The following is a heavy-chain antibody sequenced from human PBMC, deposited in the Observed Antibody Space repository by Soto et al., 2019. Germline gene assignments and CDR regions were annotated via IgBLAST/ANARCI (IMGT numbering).Heavy chain of an antibody. CDR3: AKDRPVDYYDSSGYPPYFDY. CDR2: ISYDGSNK. V-gene: IGHV3-30*18. Sequence: QVQLVESGGGVVQPGRSLRLSCAASGFTFSSYGMHWVRQAPGKGLEWVAVISYDGSNKYYADSVKGRFTISRDNSKNTLYLQMNSLRAEDTAVYYCAKDRPVDYYDSSGYPPYFDYWGQGTLVTVSS. CDR1: GFTFSSYG. D-gene: IGHD3-22*01. J-gene: IGHJ4*02.